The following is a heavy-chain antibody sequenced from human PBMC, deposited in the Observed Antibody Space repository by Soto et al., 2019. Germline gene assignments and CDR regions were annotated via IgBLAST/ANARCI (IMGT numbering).Heavy chain of an antibody. CDR3: AKDPGMVRGVIAPHPHRRYYYYSGMDV. Sequence: GGSLRLSCAASGFTFDGYTMHWVRQAPGKGLEWVSLISWDGGSTYYADSVKGRFTISRDNSKNSLYLQMNSLRTEDTALYYCAKDPGMVRGVIAPHPHRRYYYYSGMDVWGQGTTVPVSS. V-gene: IGHV3-43*01. D-gene: IGHD3-10*01. J-gene: IGHJ6*02. CDR2: ISWDGGST. CDR1: GFTFDGYT.